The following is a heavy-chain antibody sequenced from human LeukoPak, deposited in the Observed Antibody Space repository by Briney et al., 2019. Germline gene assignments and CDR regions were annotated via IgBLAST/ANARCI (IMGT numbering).Heavy chain of an antibody. D-gene: IGHD3-22*01. Sequence: PGGSLRLSCAASGFTFSSYWMHWVRQAPGKGLVWVSRINSDGSSTSYADSVKGRFTISRDNAKNTLYLQMNSLRAEDTAVYYCARDRYDSSGYYSHDYWGQGTLVTVSS. V-gene: IGHV3-74*01. CDR3: ARDRYDSSGYYSHDY. J-gene: IGHJ4*02. CDR1: GFTFSSYW. CDR2: INSDGSST.